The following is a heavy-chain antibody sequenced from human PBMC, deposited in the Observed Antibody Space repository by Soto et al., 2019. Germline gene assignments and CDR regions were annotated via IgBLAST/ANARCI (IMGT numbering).Heavy chain of an antibody. V-gene: IGHV3-30*02. Sequence: PGGSLRLSCAASGFTFSSYGMHWVRQAPGKGLEWVAVIWYDGSNKYYADSVKGRFTISRDNSKNTLYLQMNSLRAEDTAVYYCAKGLTTELLWFGESPMDIWGQGTMVTVSS. CDR1: GFTFSSYG. D-gene: IGHD3-10*01. CDR3: AKGLTTELLWFGESPMDI. J-gene: IGHJ3*02. CDR2: IWYDGSNK.